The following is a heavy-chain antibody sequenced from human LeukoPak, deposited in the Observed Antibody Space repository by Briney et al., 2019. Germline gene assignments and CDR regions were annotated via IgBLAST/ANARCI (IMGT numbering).Heavy chain of an antibody. J-gene: IGHJ4*02. V-gene: IGHV3-11*01. CDR1: TFTFSDYY. D-gene: IGHD5-18*01. Sequence: GGTQRLSCAASTFTFSDYYMSWIRQAPGKGLEWLSHISTSGNTIYYADSVKGRFTISRDNSRNTVYLQMNSLRAEDTAVYYCANDLGWIQLNLGRGQGTLVTVSS. CDR3: ANDLGWIQLNLG. CDR2: ISTSGNTI.